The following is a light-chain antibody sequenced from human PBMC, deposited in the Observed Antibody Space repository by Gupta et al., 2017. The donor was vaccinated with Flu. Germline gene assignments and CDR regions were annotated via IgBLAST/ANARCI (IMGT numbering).Light chain of an antibody. V-gene: IGKV3-20*01. CDR3: QQYGSSPLI. CDR1: QSVGNRY. CDR2: GAS. Sequence: EIVLTQSPGTLSLSPGEAATLSCRASQSVGNRYLAWYQQKPGQAPRLLIYGASTRAPGIPDRVSGSGSGADFTLTISRLEPEDFAVYYCQQYGSSPLIFGGGTKVEIK. J-gene: IGKJ4*01.